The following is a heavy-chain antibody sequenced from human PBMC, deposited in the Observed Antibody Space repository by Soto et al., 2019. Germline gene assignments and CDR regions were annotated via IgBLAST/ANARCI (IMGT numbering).Heavy chain of an antibody. Sequence: SETLSLTCTVSGDSLSRADYCWSWIRQAPGKGLEWIGYICYSGSTYHNPSLKSRTSMSVDTSKKQFSRTLTSVTAADPAVYYCAREESCLFDYWCQGRLVT. J-gene: IGHJ4*02. CDR3: AREESCLFDY. CDR2: ICYSGST. V-gene: IGHV4-30-4*08. CDR1: GDSLSRADYC.